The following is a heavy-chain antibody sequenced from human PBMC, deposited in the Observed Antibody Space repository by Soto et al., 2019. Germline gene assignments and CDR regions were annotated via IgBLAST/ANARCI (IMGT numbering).Heavy chain of an antibody. V-gene: IGHV3-21*01. Sequence: EVQLVESGGGLVQPGGSLKLSCVASGYTFSDSAMHWVRQAPGKGLEWVSSISSSSSYIYYADSVKGRFTISRDNAKNSLYLQMNSLRAEDTAVYYCARVKDDFWSGYYYYYYYYGMDVWGQGTTVTVSS. CDR2: ISSSSSYI. CDR1: GYTFSDSA. J-gene: IGHJ6*02. CDR3: ARVKDDFWSGYYYYYYYYGMDV. D-gene: IGHD3-3*01.